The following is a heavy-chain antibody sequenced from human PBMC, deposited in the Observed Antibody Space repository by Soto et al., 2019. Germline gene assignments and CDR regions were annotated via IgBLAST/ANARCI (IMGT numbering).Heavy chain of an antibody. V-gene: IGHV5-51*01. CDR3: ADQIGLHGFSRYFDD. CDR2: IFSGDSDT. Sequence: PGESLKISFKGSGYSFNNYWDAWVRQMPGKGLEWMGIIFSGDSDTVYSPSFQGQVTISVDKSIGTAYLQWSGVKASDTAMYYCADQIGLHGFSRYFDDWGPGTLVTVFS. D-gene: IGHD2-15*01. CDR1: GYSFNNYW. J-gene: IGHJ4*02.